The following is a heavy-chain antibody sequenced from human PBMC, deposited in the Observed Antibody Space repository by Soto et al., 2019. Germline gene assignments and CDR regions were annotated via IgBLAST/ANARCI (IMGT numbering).Heavy chain of an antibody. Sequence: QVQLVQSGAEVKKPGSSVNVSCKASGGTFSSYAISWVRQAPGQGLEWMGGIIPIFGTANYAQKFQGRVTITADESTSTAYMELSSLRSEDTAVYYCARSPPYGDYVFGNFDYWGQGTLVTVSS. V-gene: IGHV1-69*01. J-gene: IGHJ4*02. CDR2: IIPIFGTA. D-gene: IGHD4-17*01. CDR1: GGTFSSYA. CDR3: ARSPPYGDYVFGNFDY.